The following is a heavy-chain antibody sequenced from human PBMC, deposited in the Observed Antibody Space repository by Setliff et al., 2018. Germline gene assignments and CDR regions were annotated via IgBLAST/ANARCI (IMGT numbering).Heavy chain of an antibody. J-gene: IGHJ4*02. V-gene: IGHV4-4*07. CDR1: GGSISSYY. CDR3: ARGGGSSWYGFDY. D-gene: IGHD6-13*01. Sequence: LSLTCTVSGGSISSYYWSWIRQPAGKGLEWIGHIYIGGSANYNPSLKSRVTMSVDTSKNQLSLKLSSVTAADTAVYYCARGGGSSWYGFDYWGQGTLVTVSS. CDR2: IYIGGSA.